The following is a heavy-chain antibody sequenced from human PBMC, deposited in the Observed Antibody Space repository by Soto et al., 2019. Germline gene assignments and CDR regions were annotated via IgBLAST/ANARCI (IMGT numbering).Heavy chain of an antibody. J-gene: IGHJ5*02. V-gene: IGHV4-59*01. Sequence: QVQLQESGPGLVKPSETLSLTCAVSKGSISSDYWTWIRQPPGKGLEWIGYIYYGGSINYNPSLKSRVIISVDTAKNQFSLSLSSVTAADTAVYYCTGAYYDISGYSLDPWGQGTSVTVSS. CDR2: IYYGGSI. CDR3: TGAYYDISGYSLDP. D-gene: IGHD3-22*01. CDR1: KGSISSDY.